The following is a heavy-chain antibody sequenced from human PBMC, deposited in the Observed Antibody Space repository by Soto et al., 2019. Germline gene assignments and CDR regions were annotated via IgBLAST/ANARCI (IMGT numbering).Heavy chain of an antibody. V-gene: IGHV3-33*01. D-gene: IGHD3-22*01. Sequence: GGSLRLSCAASGFTFSSYGMHWVRQAPGKGLEWVAVIWYDGSNKYYADSVKGRFTISRDNSKNTLYLQMNSLRAEDTAVYYCARDGEYYDSSGYPEYWGQGTLVTVSS. J-gene: IGHJ4*02. CDR2: IWYDGSNK. CDR1: GFTFSSYG. CDR3: ARDGEYYDSSGYPEY.